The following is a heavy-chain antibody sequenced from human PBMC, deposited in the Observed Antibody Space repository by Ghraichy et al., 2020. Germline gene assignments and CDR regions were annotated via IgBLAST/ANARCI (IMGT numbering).Heavy chain of an antibody. CDR1: GGSISSGGYS. J-gene: IGHJ5*02. V-gene: IGHV4-30-2*01. CDR2: IYHSGST. D-gene: IGHD3-10*01. CDR3: ARGRVTMVRGVISPYSSFDP. Sequence: SETLSLTCAVSGGSISSGGYSWSWIRQPPGKGLEWIGYIYHSGSTYYNPSLKSRVTISVDRSKNQFSLKLSSVTAADTAVYYCARGRVTMVRGVISPYSSFDPWGQGTLVTVSS.